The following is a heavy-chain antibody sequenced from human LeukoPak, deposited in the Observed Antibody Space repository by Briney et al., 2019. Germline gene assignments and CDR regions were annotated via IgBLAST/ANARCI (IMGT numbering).Heavy chain of an antibody. V-gene: IGHV4-59*01. J-gene: IGHJ3*02. D-gene: IGHD3-22*01. CDR3: ARRYYYDSSVQGDAFDI. Sequence: SETLSLTCTVSGGSISSYYWSWIRQPPGKGLEWIGDIYYSGSTNYNPSLESRVTISVDTSKNQFSLKLSSVTAADTAVYYCARRYYYDSSVQGDAFDIWGQGTMVTVSS. CDR2: IYYSGST. CDR1: GGSISSYY.